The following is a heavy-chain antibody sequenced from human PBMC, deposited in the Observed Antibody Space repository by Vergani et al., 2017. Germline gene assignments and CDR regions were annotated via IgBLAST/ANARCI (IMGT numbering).Heavy chain of an antibody. V-gene: IGHV4-34*01. J-gene: IGHJ5*02. CDR3: ARLRRGYSYGWGNWFDP. CDR1: GGSISSHY. D-gene: IGHD5-18*01. Sequence: QVQLQQWGAGLLKPSETLSLTCTVSGGSISSHYWSWIRQPPGKGLEWIGEINHSGRTNNNPSLKSRVTISVDTSKNQFSLKLSSVTAADTAVYYCARLRRGYSYGWGNWFDPWGQGTLVTVSS. CDR2: INHSGRT.